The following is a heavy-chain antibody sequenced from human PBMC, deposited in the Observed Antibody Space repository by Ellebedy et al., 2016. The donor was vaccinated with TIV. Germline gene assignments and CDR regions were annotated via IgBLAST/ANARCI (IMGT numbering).Heavy chain of an antibody. CDR1: GYTFTGYY. CDR3: ARDYCSSTSCYEGEDYYYGMDV. D-gene: IGHD2-2*01. V-gene: IGHV1-2*04. J-gene: IGHJ6*02. Sequence: ASVKVSCKASGYTFTGYYMHWVRQAPGQGLEWMGWINPNSGGTNYAQKFQGWVTMTRDTSISTAYMELRSLRSDDTAVYYCARDYCSSTSCYEGEDYYYGMDVWGQGTTVTVSS. CDR2: INPNSGGT.